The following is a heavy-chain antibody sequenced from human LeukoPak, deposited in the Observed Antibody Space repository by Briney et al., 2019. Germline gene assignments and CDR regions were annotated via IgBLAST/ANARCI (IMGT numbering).Heavy chain of an antibody. J-gene: IGHJ4*02. D-gene: IGHD4-17*01. CDR3: ARDKEGVGEYLGVY. V-gene: IGHV3-7*01. Sequence: DSVKGRFTISRDNAKNSLYLQMNSLRAEDTAVYYCARDKEGVGEYLGVYWGQGALVTVSS.